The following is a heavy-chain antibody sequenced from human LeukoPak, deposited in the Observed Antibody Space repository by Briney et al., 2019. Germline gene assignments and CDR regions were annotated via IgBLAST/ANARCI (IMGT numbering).Heavy chain of an antibody. V-gene: IGHV1-18*01. J-gene: IGHJ3*01. D-gene: IGHD4-11*01. CDR1: GYTFISNG. CDR2: ISSNRGNT. Sequence: ASVKVSCKASGYTFISNGISWMRQAPGQGLEWMGWISSNRGNTRYPQKFQDRVTLTTDTSTATAYMELRSLKFDDTGMYYCARDRLHALDFWGQGTMVTVSS. CDR3: ARDRLHALDF.